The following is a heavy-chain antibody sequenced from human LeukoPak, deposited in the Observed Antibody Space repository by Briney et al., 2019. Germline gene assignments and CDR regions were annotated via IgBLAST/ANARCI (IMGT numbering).Heavy chain of an antibody. J-gene: IGHJ4*02. V-gene: IGHV4-61*02. CDR2: IYTSGST. CDR3: ARDQRYYYGSGSYYNVFDY. Sequence: PSQTLSLTCTVSGGSISSGSYYWRWIRQPAGKGLEWIGRIYTSGSTNYNPSLKSRVTISVDTSKNQFSLKLSSVTAADTAVYYCARDQRYYYGSGSYYNVFDYWGQGTLVTVSS. D-gene: IGHD3-10*01. CDR1: GGSISSGSYY.